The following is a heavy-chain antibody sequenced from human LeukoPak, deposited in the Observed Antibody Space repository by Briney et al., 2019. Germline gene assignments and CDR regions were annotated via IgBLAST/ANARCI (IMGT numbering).Heavy chain of an antibody. CDR2: ISSSSSYI. J-gene: IGHJ4*02. CDR1: GFTFSSYS. Sequence: SGGSLRLSSAASGFTFSSYSMNWVRQAPGKGLEWVSSISSSSSYIYYADSVKGRFTISRDNAKNSLYLQMNSLRAEDTAVYYCARDLVPQPGFDYWGQGTLVTVSS. V-gene: IGHV3-21*01. CDR3: ARDLVPQPGFDY. D-gene: IGHD7-27*01.